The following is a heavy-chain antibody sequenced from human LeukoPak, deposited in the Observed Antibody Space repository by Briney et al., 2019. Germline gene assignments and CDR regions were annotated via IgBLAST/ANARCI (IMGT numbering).Heavy chain of an antibody. CDR3: ARGRDYFYFDH. D-gene: IGHD4-17*01. V-gene: IGHV3-48*04. J-gene: IGHJ4*02. CDR1: GFTFGSYS. CDR2: ISSSGSSI. Sequence: GGSLRLSCAASGFTFGSYSMNWVRQAPGKGLEWVSYISSSGSSIYYADSVKGRFTISRDNAKNSLYLQMNSLRAEDTAVYFCARGRDYFYFDHWGQGTLVTVSS.